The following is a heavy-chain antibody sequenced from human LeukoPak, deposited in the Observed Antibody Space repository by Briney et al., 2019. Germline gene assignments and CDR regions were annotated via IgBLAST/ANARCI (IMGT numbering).Heavy chain of an antibody. CDR3: AKQTGGPYDILTGYYFDY. CDR2: IYYRGST. CDR1: GGSISSGDYY. J-gene: IGHJ4*02. Sequence: SQTLSLTCTVSGGSISSGDYYWSWIRQPPGKGLEWIGYIYYRGSTYYNPSLKSRVTISVDTSKNQFSLKLSSVTAADTAVYYCAKQTGGPYDILTGYYFDYWGQGTLVTVSS. V-gene: IGHV4-30-4*01. D-gene: IGHD3-9*01.